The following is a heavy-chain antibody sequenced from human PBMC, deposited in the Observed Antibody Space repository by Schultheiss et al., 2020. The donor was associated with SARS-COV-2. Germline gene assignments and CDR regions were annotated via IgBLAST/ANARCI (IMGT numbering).Heavy chain of an antibody. CDR1: GGSISSYY. CDR3: ARCPGSPHYYYYGMDV. V-gene: IGHV4-59*12. J-gene: IGHJ6*02. Sequence: SETLSLTCTVSGGSISSYYWSWIRQPAGKGLEWIGYIYYSGSTYYNPSLKSRVTISVDTSKNQFSLKLTSVTAADTAVYYCARCPGSPHYYYYGMDVWGQGTTVTVSS. CDR2: IYYSGST. D-gene: IGHD3-10*01.